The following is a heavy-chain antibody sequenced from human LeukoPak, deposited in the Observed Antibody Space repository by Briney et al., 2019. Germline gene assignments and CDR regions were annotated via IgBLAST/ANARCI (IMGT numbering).Heavy chain of an antibody. J-gene: IGHJ4*02. D-gene: IGHD3-3*01. CDR2: IWYDGSNR. CDR3: ARGVFWRY. Sequence: GGSLRLSCAASGFTFSNYGMHWVRQAPGKGLEWVAVIWYDGSNRYYADSVKGRFTISRDNAKNSLYLQMNSLRAEDTAVYYCARGVFWRYWGQGTLVTVSS. V-gene: IGHV3-33*01. CDR1: GFTFSNYG.